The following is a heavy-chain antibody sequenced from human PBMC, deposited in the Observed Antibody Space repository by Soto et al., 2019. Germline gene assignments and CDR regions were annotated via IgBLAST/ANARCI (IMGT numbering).Heavy chain of an antibody. CDR3: ARGSAYCSSTSCYPNWFDP. Sequence: SETLSLTCTVSGGSISSYYWSWIRQPPGRGLEWIGYIYYSGSTNYNPSLKSRVTISVDTSKNQFSLKLSSVTAADTAVYYCARGSAYCSSTSCYPNWFDPWGQGTLVTVSS. D-gene: IGHD2-2*01. V-gene: IGHV4-59*01. J-gene: IGHJ5*02. CDR1: GGSISSYY. CDR2: IYYSGST.